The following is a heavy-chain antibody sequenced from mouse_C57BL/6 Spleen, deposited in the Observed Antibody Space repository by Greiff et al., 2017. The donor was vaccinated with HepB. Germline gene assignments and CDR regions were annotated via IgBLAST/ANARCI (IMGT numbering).Heavy chain of an antibody. D-gene: IGHD1-1*01. CDR2: IRNKANNHAT. Sequence: DVMLVESGGGLVQPGGSMKLSCAASGFTFSDAWMDWVRQSPEKGLEWVAEIRNKANNHATYYAESVKGRFTISRDDSKSSVYLQMNSLRAEDTGIYYCTRPTVVATDWYFDVWGTGTTVTVSS. V-gene: IGHV6-6*01. J-gene: IGHJ1*03. CDR3: TRPTVVATDWYFDV. CDR1: GFTFSDAW.